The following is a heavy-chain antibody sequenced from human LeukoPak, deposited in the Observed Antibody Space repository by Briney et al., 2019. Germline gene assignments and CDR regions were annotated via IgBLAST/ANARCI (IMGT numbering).Heavy chain of an antibody. Sequence: GASVKVSCKASGGTFSNYAINWVRQAPGQGLEWMGRIVPILGIANYAQKFQGRVTITADESTSTAYMELSSLRSEDTAVYYCARKGYCSSTSCHDYYYYMDVWGKGTTVTVSS. J-gene: IGHJ6*03. V-gene: IGHV1-69*04. CDR1: GGTFSNYA. D-gene: IGHD2-2*01. CDR2: IVPILGIA. CDR3: ARKGYCSSTSCHDYYYYMDV.